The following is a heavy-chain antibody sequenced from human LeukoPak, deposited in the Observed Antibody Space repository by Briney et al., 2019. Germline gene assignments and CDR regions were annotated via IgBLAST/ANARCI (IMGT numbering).Heavy chain of an antibody. Sequence: GGSLRLSCAASGFTFSSYGMHWVRQAPGKGLEWVAVIWYDGTNKYYADSVKGRFTISRDSSKNTLYLQMNNLRAEDTAIYYCARAAYDSPGYLTPGGQGTLVTVS. V-gene: IGHV3-33*01. CDR1: GFTFSSYG. D-gene: IGHD3-22*01. CDR3: ARAAYDSPGYLTP. CDR2: IWYDGTNK. J-gene: IGHJ4*02.